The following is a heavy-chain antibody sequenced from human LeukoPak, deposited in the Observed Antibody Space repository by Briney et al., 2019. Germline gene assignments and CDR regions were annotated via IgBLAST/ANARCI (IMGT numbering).Heavy chain of an antibody. D-gene: IGHD3-10*01. CDR2: IFHSGST. CDR1: GYSISSGDY. V-gene: IGHV4-38-2*01. Sequence: SETLSLTCAVSGYSISSGDYWGWIRQSPGKGLEWSGNIFHSGSTYHNPSLKSRVTISVDTSKNEFSLKLSSVTAADTAVYDCARVIYYLIEYWGQGTLVTVSS. J-gene: IGHJ4*02. CDR3: ARVIYYLIEY.